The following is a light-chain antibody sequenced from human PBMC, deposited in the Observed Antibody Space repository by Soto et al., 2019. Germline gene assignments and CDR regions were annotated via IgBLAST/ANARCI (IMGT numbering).Light chain of an antibody. J-gene: IGKJ1*01. CDR1: QSVGSN. Sequence: EIVMTQSPATLSVSPGERATLSCRASQSVGSNLAWYQQKPGQAPRLLIYGASTRATGIPARFSGSGSGTEFTLTISSLQSEDFAVYYGQQYINWPPPFGQGTKVEIK. CDR3: QQYINWPPP. CDR2: GAS. V-gene: IGKV3-15*01.